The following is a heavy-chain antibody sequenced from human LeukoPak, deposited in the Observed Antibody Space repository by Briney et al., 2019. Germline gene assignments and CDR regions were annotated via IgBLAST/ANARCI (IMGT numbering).Heavy chain of an antibody. CDR3: ARDDYRGVTNFDP. J-gene: IGHJ5*02. D-gene: IGHD3-10*01. V-gene: IGHV4-59*01. CDR2: ISYTGST. Sequence: SETLSLTCTVSGGSISPYFWSWIRQPPGKGLEWIGYISYTGSTNYNPSLKSRVTISVDASKNQFSLQLTSVTAADTAVYYCARDDYRGVTNFDPWGQGTLVTVSS. CDR1: GGSISPYF.